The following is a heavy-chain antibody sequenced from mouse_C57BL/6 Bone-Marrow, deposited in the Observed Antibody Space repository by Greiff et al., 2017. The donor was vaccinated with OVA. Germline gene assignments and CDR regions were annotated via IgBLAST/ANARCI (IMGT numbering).Heavy chain of an antibody. CDR1: GYTFTSYW. D-gene: IGHD1-1*01. J-gene: IGHJ3*01. CDR3: ARTGYGSSWFAY. CDR2: IYPGSGST. Sequence: QVQLKQPGAELVKPGASVKMSCKASGYTFTSYWITWVKQRPGQGLEWIGDIYPGSGSTNYNEKFKSKATLTVDTSSSTAYMQLSSLTSEDSAVYDCARTGYGSSWFAYWGQGTLVTVSA. V-gene: IGHV1-55*01.